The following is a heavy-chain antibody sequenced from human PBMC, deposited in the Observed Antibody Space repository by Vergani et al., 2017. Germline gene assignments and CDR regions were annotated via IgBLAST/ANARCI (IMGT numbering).Heavy chain of an antibody. CDR1: GFTFSNSA. J-gene: IGHJ4*01. Sequence: EVHLLESGGGLVQSGGSLRLSCAASGFTFSNSAVSWVRQAPGRGLAWVSSISGPGLSTYYADSVKGRFSISRDNSKNTVFLQMHSLRAEDTAIYYCVXEKIDLGFYFFDSWGHGILVTVSS. CDR3: VXEKIDLGFYFFDS. D-gene: IGHD2/OR15-2a*01. V-gene: IGHV3-23*01. CDR2: ISGPGLST.